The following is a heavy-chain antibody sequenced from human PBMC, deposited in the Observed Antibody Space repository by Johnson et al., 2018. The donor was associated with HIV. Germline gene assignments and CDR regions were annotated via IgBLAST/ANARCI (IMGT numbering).Heavy chain of an antibody. CDR3: ARAAYCGGDCYSGSRLDAFDI. D-gene: IGHD2-21*02. Sequence: VQLVESGGGLVQPGGSLRLSCAASGFTFSSYWMSWVRQAPGKGLEWVANIKKGGSEKYYVDSVKGRFTISRDNSKNSLYLQMNSLRAEATAVYYCARAAYCGGDCYSGSRLDAFDIWGQGTMVTVSS. CDR1: GFTFSSYW. J-gene: IGHJ3*02. CDR2: IKKGGSEK. V-gene: IGHV3-7*04.